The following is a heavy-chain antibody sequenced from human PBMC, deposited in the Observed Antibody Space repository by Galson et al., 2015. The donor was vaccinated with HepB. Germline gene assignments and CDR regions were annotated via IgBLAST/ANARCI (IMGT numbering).Heavy chain of an antibody. CDR1: GFTVSSNY. Sequence: SLRLSCAASGFTVSSNYMSWVRQAPGKGLEWVSVIYSGGSTYYADSVKGRFTISRDNSKNTLYLQMNSLRAEDTAVYYCARLLLFGAPWAFDIWGQGTMVTVSS. D-gene: IGHD3-3*01. J-gene: IGHJ3*02. CDR3: ARLLLFGAPWAFDI. CDR2: IYSGGST. V-gene: IGHV3-53*01.